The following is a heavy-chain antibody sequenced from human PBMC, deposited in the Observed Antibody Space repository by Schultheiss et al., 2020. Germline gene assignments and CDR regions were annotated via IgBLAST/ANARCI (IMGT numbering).Heavy chain of an antibody. Sequence: ASVKVSCKASGYTFTSYDINWVRQATGQGLEWMGWMNPNSGNTGYAQKFQGRVTMTTDTSTSTAYMELRSLRSDDTAVYYCARDGTFDWLQWIYYYYGMDVWGKGTTVTVSS. J-gene: IGHJ6*04. CDR3: ARDGTFDWLQWIYYYYGMDV. D-gene: IGHD3-9*01. CDR1: GYTFTSYD. CDR2: MNPNSGNT. V-gene: IGHV1-8*01.